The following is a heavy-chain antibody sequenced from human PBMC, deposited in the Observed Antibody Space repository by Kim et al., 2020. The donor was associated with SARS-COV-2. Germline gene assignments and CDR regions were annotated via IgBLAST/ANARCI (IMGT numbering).Heavy chain of an antibody. V-gene: IGHV5-51*01. Sequence: YSPSFQGQVTISADQSISTAYLQWSSLKASDTAMYYCARLGVRGVTIDYWGQGTLVTVSS. D-gene: IGHD3-10*01. CDR3: ARLGVRGVTIDY. J-gene: IGHJ4*02.